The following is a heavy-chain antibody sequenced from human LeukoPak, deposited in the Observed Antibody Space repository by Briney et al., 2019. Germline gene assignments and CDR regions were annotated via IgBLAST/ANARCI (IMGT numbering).Heavy chain of an antibody. CDR1: GGSISSYY. Sequence: SETLSLTCTVSGGSISSYYWSWIRQPPGKGLEWIGYIYTGGSTNYNPSLKSRVTISVDTSKNQFSLKLSSVTAADTAVCYCARCTGTTRGAFDIWGQGTMVTVSS. CDR2: IYTGGST. CDR3: ARCTGTTRGAFDI. D-gene: IGHD3-10*02. V-gene: IGHV4-4*09. J-gene: IGHJ3*02.